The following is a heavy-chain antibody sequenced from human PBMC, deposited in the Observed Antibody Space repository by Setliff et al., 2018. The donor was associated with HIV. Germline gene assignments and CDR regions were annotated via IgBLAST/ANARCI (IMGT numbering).Heavy chain of an antibody. D-gene: IGHD3-16*01. Sequence: SETLSLTCNVSGYSISSGFYWGWIRQPPGKGLEWIGNIFHSGNTDQNPSLKSRVTMSVETSENQFSLRLNSVTAADTAVYYCARRTIWGDAFDIWGRGRMVTVSS. V-gene: IGHV4-38-2*02. CDR2: IFHSGNT. J-gene: IGHJ3*02. CDR3: ARRTIWGDAFDI. CDR1: GYSISSGFY.